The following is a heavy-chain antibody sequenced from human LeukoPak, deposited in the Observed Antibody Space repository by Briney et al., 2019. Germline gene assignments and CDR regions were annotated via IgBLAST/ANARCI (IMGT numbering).Heavy chain of an antibody. V-gene: IGHV4-59*12. CDR2: IFYSGST. D-gene: IGHD6-19*01. CDR1: GGSISSYY. CDR3: ARDARGGQWLGMDV. J-gene: IGHJ6*02. Sequence: SETLSLTCTVSGGSISSYYWSWIRQPPGKGLEWIGYIFYSGSTNYNPSLKSRVTISVDTSKNQFSLKLSSVTAADTAVYYCARDARGGQWLGMDVWGQGTTVTVSS.